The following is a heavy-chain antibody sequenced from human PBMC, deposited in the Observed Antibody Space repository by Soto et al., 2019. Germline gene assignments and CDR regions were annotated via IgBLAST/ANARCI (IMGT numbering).Heavy chain of an antibody. CDR3: GRAHEYSSSSDTFYFDY. D-gene: IGHD6-6*01. J-gene: IGHJ4*02. Sequence: SVKVSCKGSGGTFSSYTISWVRQAPGQGLEWMGRIIPILGIANYEQKFQGRVTITADKSTSTAYMELSSLRSEDTAVYYCGRAHEYSSSSDTFYFDYWGQGTLVTVSS. CDR2: IIPILGIA. V-gene: IGHV1-69*02. CDR1: GGTFSSYT.